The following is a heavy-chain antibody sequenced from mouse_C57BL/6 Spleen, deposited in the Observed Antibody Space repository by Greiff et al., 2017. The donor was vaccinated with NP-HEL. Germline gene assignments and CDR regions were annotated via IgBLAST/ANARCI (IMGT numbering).Heavy chain of an antibody. Sequence: VQLKESGPELVKPGASVKISCKASGYSFTGYYMNWVKQSPEKSLEWIGEINPSTGGTTYNQKFKAKATLTVDKSSSTAYMQLKSLTSEDSAVYYCAQFSNWYYAMDYWGQGTSVTVSS. CDR1: GYSFTGYY. CDR3: AQFSNWYYAMDY. CDR2: INPSTGGT. J-gene: IGHJ4*01. V-gene: IGHV1-42*01. D-gene: IGHD4-1*01.